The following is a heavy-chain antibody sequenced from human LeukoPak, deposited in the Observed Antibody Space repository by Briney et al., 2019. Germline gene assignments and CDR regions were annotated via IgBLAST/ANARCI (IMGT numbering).Heavy chain of an antibody. CDR3: ASPSSGQSFDI. D-gene: IGHD3-22*01. CDR1: GFTVSNNY. V-gene: IGHV3-53*01. J-gene: IGHJ3*02. Sequence: PGGSLRLSCAASGFTVSNNYMNWVRQAPGKGLEWVSVMYSGGTTYYADSVKGRFSISRDKSKNTVFLQMSSLKAEDTAVYYCASPSSGQSFDIWGQGTTVTVSS. CDR2: MYSGGTT.